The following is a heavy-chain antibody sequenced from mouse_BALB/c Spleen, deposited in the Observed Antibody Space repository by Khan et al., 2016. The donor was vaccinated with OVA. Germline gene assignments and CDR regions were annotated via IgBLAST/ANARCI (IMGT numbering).Heavy chain of an antibody. CDR3: ARGNFPFIY. V-gene: IGHV3-8*02. D-gene: IGHD1-1*01. CDR1: GDSITNGY. J-gene: IGHJ3*01. Sequence: EVQLQESGPSLVKPSQTLSLTCSVTGDSITNGYSNWIRKFPGNELEYMGYISYSGSTYYNPSLKRRISITRDTSKNQYPLQLNSVTTEDTATYFCARGNFPFIYWGQGTLVTVSA. CDR2: ISYSGST.